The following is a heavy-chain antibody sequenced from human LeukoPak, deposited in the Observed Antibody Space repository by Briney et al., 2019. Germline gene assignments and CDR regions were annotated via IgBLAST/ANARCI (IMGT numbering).Heavy chain of an antibody. J-gene: IGHJ4*02. CDR1: GFTFSGYA. CDR2: ISYDGSNK. V-gene: IGHV3-30-3*01. Sequence: GGSLRLSCAASGFTFSGYAMSWVRQAPGKGLEWVAVISYDGSNKYYADSVKGRFTISRDNSKNTLYLQMNSLRAEDTAVYYCARDLAYYFDYWGQGTLVTVSS. CDR3: ARDLAYYFDY. D-gene: IGHD3-3*02.